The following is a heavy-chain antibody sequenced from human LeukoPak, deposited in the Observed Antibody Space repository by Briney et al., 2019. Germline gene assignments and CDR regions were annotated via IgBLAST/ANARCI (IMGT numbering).Heavy chain of an antibody. D-gene: IGHD3-10*01. J-gene: IGHJ4*02. CDR2: MNPNSGNT. V-gene: IGHV1-8*01. Sequence: ASVKVSCKASGYAFTSYDIDWVRQATGQGLEWMGWMNPNSGNTGYAQKFQDRVTMTRNTSISTAYMELSSLRSEDTAVYYCARGGLVWFGELLDPWYFDYWGQGTLVTVSS. CDR3: ARGGLVWFGELLDPWYFDY. CDR1: GYAFTSYD.